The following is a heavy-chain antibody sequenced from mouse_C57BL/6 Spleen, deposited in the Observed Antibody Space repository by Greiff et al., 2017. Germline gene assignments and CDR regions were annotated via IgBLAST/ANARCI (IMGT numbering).Heavy chain of an antibody. V-gene: IGHV5-17*01. Sequence: EVMLVESGGGLVKPGGSLKLSCAASGFTFSDYGKHWVRQAPEKGLEWVAYISSGSSTIYYADTVKGRFTISRDNAKNTLFLQMTSLRSEDTAMYYCARGSYYSNPAWFAYWGQGTLVTVSA. J-gene: IGHJ3*01. CDR2: ISSGSSTI. D-gene: IGHD2-5*01. CDR1: GFTFSDYG. CDR3: ARGSYYSNPAWFAY.